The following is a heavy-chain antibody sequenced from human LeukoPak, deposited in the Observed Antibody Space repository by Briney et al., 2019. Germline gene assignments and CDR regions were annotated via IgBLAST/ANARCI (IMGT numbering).Heavy chain of an antibody. CDR3: ARYSPAYCSGGSCFSGGMDV. V-gene: IGHV3-30-3*01. J-gene: IGHJ6*02. D-gene: IGHD2-15*01. Sequence: SLRPSCAASGFTLSSYAMHWVRRAPGEGLGWVAVISYDGNNKYYADTVKGRFTISRDNSKNTLYMQMNSLRAEDTAVYYCARYSPAYCSGGSCFSGGMDVWGQGTTVTVSS. CDR1: GFTLSSYA. CDR2: ISYDGNNK.